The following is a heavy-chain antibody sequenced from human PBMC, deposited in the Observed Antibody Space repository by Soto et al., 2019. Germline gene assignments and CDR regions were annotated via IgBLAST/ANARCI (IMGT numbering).Heavy chain of an antibody. J-gene: IGHJ3*01. CDR2: IYQSGST. D-gene: IGHD6-6*01. Sequence: QVHLQESGPGLVKPSGTLSLTCTVSGGSISSRNWWSWLRQSPTKGLEWIGEIYQSGSTNYNPSLESRVTISVDKSKNQFSLELTSLTAADTAVYYCAKDRLWGSSDRGAPDDFEVWGQGTMVTV. CDR3: AKDRLWGSSDRGAPDDFEV. V-gene: IGHV4-4*02. CDR1: GGSISSRNW.